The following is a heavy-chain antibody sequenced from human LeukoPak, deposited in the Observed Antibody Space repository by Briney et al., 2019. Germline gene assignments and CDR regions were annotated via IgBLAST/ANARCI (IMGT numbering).Heavy chain of an antibody. Sequence: GASVKVSCKASGGTFSSYAISWVRQAPGQGLEWMGGIIPIFGTANYAQKFQGRVTITTDESTSTAYMELSSLRSEDTAVYYCARGAIFGVVEYYYYYYYIDVWGKGTTVTVSS. CDR1: GGTFSSYA. J-gene: IGHJ6*03. V-gene: IGHV1-69*05. CDR3: ARGAIFGVVEYYYYYYYIDV. CDR2: IIPIFGTA. D-gene: IGHD3-3*01.